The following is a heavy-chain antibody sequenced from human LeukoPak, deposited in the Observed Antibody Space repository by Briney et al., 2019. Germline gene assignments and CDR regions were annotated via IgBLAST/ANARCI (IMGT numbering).Heavy chain of an antibody. CDR2: IIPLFGTT. CDR3: ARGRVIHFGGIDVFDI. Sequence: SVKVSCKASGGTFGAFGINWVRQAPGQGLEWMEGIIPLFGTTDYAQKFQGRVTITADESTNTAYMELSSLRSDDTAIYYCARGRVIHFGGIDVFDIWGQGTMVTVSS. D-gene: IGHD4/OR15-4a*01. CDR1: GGTFGAFG. V-gene: IGHV1-69*13. J-gene: IGHJ3*02.